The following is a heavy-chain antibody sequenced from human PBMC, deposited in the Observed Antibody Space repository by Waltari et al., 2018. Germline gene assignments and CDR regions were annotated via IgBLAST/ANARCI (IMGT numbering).Heavy chain of an antibody. CDR1: GGSISISNW. J-gene: IGHJ4*02. Sequence: QVQLQESGPGLVKPSWTLSLTCAVSGGSISISNWWRWVRQPPGKGREWIGEIYHSGGTNDNPSLKSRVTRSVDKSKNQFCLKLSSVTAADTAVDYCARGRSMITFGGVIGFDYWGQGTLVTVSS. CDR2: IYHSGGT. CDR3: ARGRSMITFGGVIGFDY. V-gene: IGHV4-4*02. D-gene: IGHD3-16*02.